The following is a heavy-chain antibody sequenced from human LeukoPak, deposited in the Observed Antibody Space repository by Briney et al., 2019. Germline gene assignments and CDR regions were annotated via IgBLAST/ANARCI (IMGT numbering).Heavy chain of an antibody. CDR1: GFTFSTYY. V-gene: IGHV3-53*01. Sequence: GGSLRLSCAASGFTFSTYYMTWVRQAPGKGLECVSVIYSGGSIYYTNSVKGRFTVSRDNSKNTLYLQMNSLRAEDTAMYYCARGLGYCTSTTCLLPFDYWGQGTLVTVSS. D-gene: IGHD2-2*01. J-gene: IGHJ4*02. CDR3: ARGLGYCTSTTCLLPFDY. CDR2: IYSGGSI.